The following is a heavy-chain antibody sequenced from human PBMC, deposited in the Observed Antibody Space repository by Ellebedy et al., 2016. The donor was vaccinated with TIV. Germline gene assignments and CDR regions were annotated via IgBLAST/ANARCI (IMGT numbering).Heavy chain of an antibody. CDR3: ARGPMRVVVLYYFDY. J-gene: IGHJ4*02. CDR2: INPHSGDT. D-gene: IGHD3-22*01. V-gene: IGHV1-2*02. CDR1: GYTLTAYQ. Sequence: AASVKVSCKASGYTLTAYQMHWVRQAPGQGLEWLGWINPHSGDTKYAPKFQGRVTMTRDSSMNTAYMELNGLTSDDTAMYYCARGPMRVVVLYYFDYWGQGTLVTVSS.